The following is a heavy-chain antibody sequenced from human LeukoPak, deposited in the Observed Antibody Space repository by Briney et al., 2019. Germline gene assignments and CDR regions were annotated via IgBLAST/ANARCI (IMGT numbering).Heavy chain of an antibody. Sequence: ASAKVSCKASGYTFTSYGISWVRQAPGQGLEWMGWISAYNGNTNYAQKLQGRVTMTTDTSTSTAYMELRSLRSDDTAVYYCARPTTVTTLGAFDIWGQGTMVTVSS. D-gene: IGHD4-17*01. V-gene: IGHV1-18*01. CDR3: ARPTTVTTLGAFDI. CDR1: GYTFTSYG. J-gene: IGHJ3*02. CDR2: ISAYNGNT.